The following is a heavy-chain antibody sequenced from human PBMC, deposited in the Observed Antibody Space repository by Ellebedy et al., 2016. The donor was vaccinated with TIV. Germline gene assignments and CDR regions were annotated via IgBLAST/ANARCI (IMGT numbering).Heavy chain of an antibody. V-gene: IGHV3-43*01. J-gene: IGHJ4*02. CDR3: AKGRSGGWYLFDY. CDR1: GFTFDDYT. D-gene: IGHD6-19*01. Sequence: GESLKISCAASGFTFDDYTMHWVRQTPGKGLEWVSLITWDGGRTYYADSVKGRFTISRYNSKNSLYLQMSSLRTEDTALYYCAKGRSGGWYLFDYWGQGTLVTVSS. CDR2: ITWDGGRT.